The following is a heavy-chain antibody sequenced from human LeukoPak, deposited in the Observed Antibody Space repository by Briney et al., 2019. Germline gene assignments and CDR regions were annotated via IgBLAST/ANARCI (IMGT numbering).Heavy chain of an antibody. CDR3: ATNLYSSGWYKPQYYFDY. CDR2: FDPEDGET. CDR1: GYTLTELS. D-gene: IGHD6-19*01. V-gene: IGHV1-24*01. J-gene: IGHJ4*02. Sequence: GASVKVSCKVSGYTLTELSMHWVRQAPGKGLEWMGGFDPEDGETIYAQKFQGRVTMTEDTSTDTAYMELSSLRSEDTAVYYCATNLYSSGWYKPQYYFDYWGQGTLVTVSS.